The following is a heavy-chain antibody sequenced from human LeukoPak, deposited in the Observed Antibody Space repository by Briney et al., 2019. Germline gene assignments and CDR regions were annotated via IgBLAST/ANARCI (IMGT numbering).Heavy chain of an antibody. CDR2: IYYSGNT. CDR3: ARPVRCSATTCTGPFDY. D-gene: IGHD6-19*01. Sequence: SETLSLTCTVSGGSIISSSYYWGWIRQPPGKGLEWIGSIYYSGNTDYNPSLKSRVTISVDTSKNQFSLRLTSVTASDTAVYYCARPVRCSATTCTGPFDYWGQGTLVTVSS. V-gene: IGHV4-39*07. J-gene: IGHJ4*02. CDR1: GGSIISSSYY.